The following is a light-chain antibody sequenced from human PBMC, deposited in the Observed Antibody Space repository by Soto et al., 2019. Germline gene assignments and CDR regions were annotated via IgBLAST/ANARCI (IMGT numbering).Light chain of an antibody. Sequence: IQLTQSPSSLSASVGDRVTVTCRASQPIRYSLAWYQQKPGKAPELLIYAASTLQSGVPSRFSGSGSGTAFTLTISSLQPEDSATYYCQHLYSYPFTFGGGTKVEIE. J-gene: IGKJ4*01. CDR2: AAS. V-gene: IGKV1-9*01. CDR3: QHLYSYPFT. CDR1: QPIRYS.